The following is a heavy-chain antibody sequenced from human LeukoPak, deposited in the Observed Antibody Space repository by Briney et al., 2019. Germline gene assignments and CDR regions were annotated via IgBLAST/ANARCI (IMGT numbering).Heavy chain of an antibody. Sequence: ASVKVSCKASGYTFTSHDINWVRQATGQGLEWMGWMNPNSGNTGYAQKFQGRVTMTRNTSISTAYMELSSLRSEDTAVYYCARGVDYYGSGSYGGGYDYWGQGTLVTVSS. D-gene: IGHD3-10*01. CDR1: GYTFTSHD. CDR3: ARGVDYYGSGSYGGGYDY. J-gene: IGHJ4*02. V-gene: IGHV1-8*01. CDR2: MNPNSGNT.